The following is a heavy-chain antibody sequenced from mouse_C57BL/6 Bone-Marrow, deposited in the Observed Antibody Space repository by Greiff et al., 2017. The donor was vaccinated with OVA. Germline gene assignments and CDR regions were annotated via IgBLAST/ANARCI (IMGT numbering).Heavy chain of an antibody. J-gene: IGHJ1*03. CDR3: APTGTYWYFDV. CDR1: GYTFTSYW. V-gene: IGHV1-64*01. D-gene: IGHD4-1*02. CDR2: IHPNSGST. Sequence: QVQLKQPGAELVKPGASVKLSCKASGYTFTSYWMHWVKQRPGQGLEWIGMIHPNSGSTNYNEKFKSKATLTVDKSSSTAYMQLSSLTSEDSAVYYCAPTGTYWYFDVWGTGTTVTVSS.